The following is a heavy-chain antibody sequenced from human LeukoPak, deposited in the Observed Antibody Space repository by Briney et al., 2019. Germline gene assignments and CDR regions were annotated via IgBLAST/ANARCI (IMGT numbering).Heavy chain of an antibody. D-gene: IGHD6-19*01. Sequence: GGSLRLSCAASGFTFSSYSMNWVRQAPGKGLEWVSSISSSSSYIYYADSVKGRFTISRDNAKNSLYLQMNSLRAEDTAVYYCARLGWAMAGRLEFEYWGQGTLVTVSS. V-gene: IGHV3-21*01. J-gene: IGHJ4*02. CDR2: ISSSSSYI. CDR3: ARLGWAMAGRLEFEY. CDR1: GFTFSSYS.